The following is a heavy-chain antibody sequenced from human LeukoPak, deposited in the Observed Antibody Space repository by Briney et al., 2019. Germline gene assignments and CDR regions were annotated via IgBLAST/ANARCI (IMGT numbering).Heavy chain of an antibody. Sequence: SETLSLTCTVSGGSISSGDYYWSWIRQPPGKGLEWIGYIYYSGSTYYNPSLKSRVTISVDTSKNQFSLNLSSVTAADTAVYYCARAPCSGGDCYYFDYWGQGTLVTVSS. CDR2: IYYSGST. V-gene: IGHV4-30-4*08. J-gene: IGHJ4*02. CDR3: ARAPCSGGDCYYFDY. D-gene: IGHD2-21*01. CDR1: GGSISSGDYY.